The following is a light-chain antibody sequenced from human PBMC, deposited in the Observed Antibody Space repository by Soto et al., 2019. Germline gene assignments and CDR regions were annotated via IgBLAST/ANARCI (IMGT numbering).Light chain of an antibody. CDR3: IQTLQTPLP. CDR2: LAS. Sequence: DMLMAQSPDHLAVALADLSTSNCKSSQCVLYSSNNKNYLAWYLQKPGQSPQLLIYLASNRASGVPDRFSGSGSGTDFTLKISRVEAEDFGVYYCIQTLQTPLPSGGGAKV. CDR1: QCVLYSSNNKNY. V-gene: IGKV2-28*01. J-gene: IGKJ4*01.